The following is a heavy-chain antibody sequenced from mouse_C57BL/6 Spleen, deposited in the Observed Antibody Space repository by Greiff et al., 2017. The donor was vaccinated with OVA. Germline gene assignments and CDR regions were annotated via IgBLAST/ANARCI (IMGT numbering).Heavy chain of an antibody. CDR1: GFTFSSYA. Sequence: VESGEGLVKPGGSLKLSCAASGFTFSSYAMSWVRQTPEKRLEWVAYISSGGDYIYYADTVKGRFTISRDNARNTLYLQMSSLKSEDTAMYYCTRDHGGYAMDYWGQGTSVTVSS. J-gene: IGHJ4*01. V-gene: IGHV5-9-1*02. CDR3: TRDHGGYAMDY. CDR2: ISSGGDYI.